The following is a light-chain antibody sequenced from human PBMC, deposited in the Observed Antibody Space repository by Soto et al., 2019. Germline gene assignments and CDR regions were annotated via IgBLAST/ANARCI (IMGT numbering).Light chain of an antibody. CDR1: RDDIGAYDY. J-gene: IGLJ2*01. V-gene: IGLV2-14*01. CDR3: NSYTNSSAVV. Sequence: QSVLTQPASVSGSPGQSITISCAGTRDDIGAYDYVSWYQQHTGNAPKLLVYEVTNRPSGVSDRFSGSKSGNTASLTISGLQAEDEADYYCNSYTNSSAVVFGGGT. CDR2: EVT.